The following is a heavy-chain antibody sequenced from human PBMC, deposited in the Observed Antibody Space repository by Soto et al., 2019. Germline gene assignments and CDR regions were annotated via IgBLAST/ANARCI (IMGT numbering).Heavy chain of an antibody. CDR2: ISGSGGST. J-gene: IGHJ4*02. Sequence: LSPERTASGRLVSEGCITRVRQAPGKGLEWVSAISGSGGSTYYADSVKGRFTISRDNSKNTLYLQMNSLRAEDTAVYYCAKEAAGNPLFDYWGQGTLVTVSA. D-gene: IGHD6-13*01. V-gene: IGHV3-23*01. CDR1: GRLVSEGC. CDR3: AKEAAGNPLFDY.